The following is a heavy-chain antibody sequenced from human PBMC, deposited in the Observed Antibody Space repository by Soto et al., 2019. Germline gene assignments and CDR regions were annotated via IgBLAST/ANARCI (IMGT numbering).Heavy chain of an antibody. V-gene: IGHV4-39*01. D-gene: IGHD2-8*02. J-gene: IGHJ6*03. Sequence: SETLSLTCTVSGGSITSTRHSWGWLRQPPGQGLEWIATINYSGDTYYNPSLKSRVTMSLDTSKNQFSLNLISVTAADTAMYYCARAWSVRYYYYMDVWGKGTTVTVSS. CDR3: ARAWSVRYYYYMDV. CDR1: GGSITSTRHS. CDR2: INYSGDT.